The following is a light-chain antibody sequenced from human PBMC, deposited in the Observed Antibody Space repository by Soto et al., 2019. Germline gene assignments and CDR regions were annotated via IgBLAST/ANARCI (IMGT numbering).Light chain of an antibody. CDR2: DTS. Sequence: EMGLTQSPATLSLSPGERATLSCGASQSINSNYLAWYQQKPGLAPRMVIYDTSRRAPGIPDRLTGSGSGTDFTLTISRLEPEDSAIYYCQQYGSSPTFGQGTRLEIK. CDR1: QSINSNY. V-gene: IGKV3D-20*01. CDR3: QQYGSSPT. J-gene: IGKJ5*01.